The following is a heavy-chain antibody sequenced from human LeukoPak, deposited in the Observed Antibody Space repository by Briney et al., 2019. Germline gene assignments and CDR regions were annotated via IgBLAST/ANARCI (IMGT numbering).Heavy chain of an antibody. CDR3: TTGNWGPY. V-gene: IGHV3-15*07. D-gene: IGHD7-27*01. CDR2: IKRKTDAGTT. Sequence: PGGSLRLSCAASGFTFSDAWMNWVRQAPGKGLEWVGRIKRKTDAGTTDYAAPVKGRFTISRDDSKNTLYLQMNSLKTEDTAVYYCTTGNWGPYWGQGTLVTVSS. J-gene: IGHJ4*02. CDR1: GFTFSDAW.